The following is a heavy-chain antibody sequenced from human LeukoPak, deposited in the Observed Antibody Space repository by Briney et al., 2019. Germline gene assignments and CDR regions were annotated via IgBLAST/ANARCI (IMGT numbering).Heavy chain of an antibody. CDR1: GGSISSSNW. J-gene: IGHJ4*02. CDR2: IYHSGRT. V-gene: IGHV4-4*02. D-gene: IGHD1-7*01. Sequence: PSETLSLTCAVSGGSISSSNWWSWVRQPPGKGLEWIGEIYHSGRTNCTPSLKSRVTISVDKSKNQLSLKLSSVTAADTAVYYCARVYNWNSSGLGAPRDWGRGTLVTVSS. CDR3: ARVYNWNSSGLGAPRD.